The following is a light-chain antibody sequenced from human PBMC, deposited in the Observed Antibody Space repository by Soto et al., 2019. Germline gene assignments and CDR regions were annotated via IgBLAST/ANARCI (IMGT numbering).Light chain of an antibody. J-gene: IGKJ5*01. Sequence: EIVMTQSPVTLSVSPGERATLSCRASQSITINLAWYQQKPGQAPRLLIYSASTRATDIPARFSGSGSGTEFTLTISRLQSEAFAVYYCQQYNNWPQVITFGQGTRRDIK. CDR3: QQYNNWPQVIT. V-gene: IGKV3-15*01. CDR1: QSITIN. CDR2: SAS.